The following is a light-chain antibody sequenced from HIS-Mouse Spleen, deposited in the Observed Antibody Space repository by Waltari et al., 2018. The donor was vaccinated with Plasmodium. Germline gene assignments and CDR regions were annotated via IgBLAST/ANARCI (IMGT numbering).Light chain of an antibody. CDR1: QSVSSN. CDR2: GAS. CDR3: QQYNNWSFT. V-gene: IGKV3-15*01. J-gene: IGKJ3*01. Sequence: EIVMTQSPATLSVSPGERATLACRASQSVSSNFAWYQQKPGQAPRLLIYGASTRATGIPARFSGSGSGTEFTLNISSLQSEDFAVYYCQQYNNWSFTFGPGTKVDIK.